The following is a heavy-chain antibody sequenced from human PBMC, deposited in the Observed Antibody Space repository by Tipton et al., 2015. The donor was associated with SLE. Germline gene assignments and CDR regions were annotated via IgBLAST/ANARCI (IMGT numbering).Heavy chain of an antibody. CDR3: ARPALLVVTRGAFDI. V-gene: IGHV3-7*01. CDR2: IKQDGSEK. Sequence: SLRLSCAASGFTFSSYWMNWVRQAPGKGLEWVANIKQDGSEKYYVDSVKGRFTISRDNAKNSLYLQMNSLRAEDTAVYYCARPALLVVTRGAFDIWGQGTMVTVSS. J-gene: IGHJ3*02. D-gene: IGHD4-23*01. CDR1: GFTFSSYW.